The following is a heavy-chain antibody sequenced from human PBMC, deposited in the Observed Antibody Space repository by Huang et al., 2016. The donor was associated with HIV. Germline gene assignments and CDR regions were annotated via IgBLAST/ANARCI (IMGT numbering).Heavy chain of an antibody. V-gene: IGHV7-4-1*02. J-gene: IGHJ4*02. Sequence: QVQLVQSGSELKKPGASVKVSCKASGYTFTSYAMNWGRQAPGQGLEWMGVINTNPGNPTYAQGCTGRFGVSLDTSVSTAYLQISSRKAEDTAVYYCASSPREVFGVFDYWGQGTLVTVSS. D-gene: IGHD3-3*01. CDR3: ASSPREVFGVFDY. CDR2: INTNPGNP. CDR1: GYTFTSYA.